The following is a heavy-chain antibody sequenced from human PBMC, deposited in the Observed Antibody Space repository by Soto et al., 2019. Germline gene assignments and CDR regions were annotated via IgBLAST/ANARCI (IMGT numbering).Heavy chain of an antibody. D-gene: IGHD1-26*01. CDR2: HYSGGST. Sequence: GGSLRLSCAISGFSVSSNYLSWVRQAPGKGLEWVSVHYSGGSTYYADSVQGRFTISRDRSNNTLYLQMRRVRAEDTAVYFCARHRHPRGTVGATSPLNPWGQGTQVTVSS. CDR3: ARHRHPRGTVGATSPLNP. CDR1: GFSVSSNY. J-gene: IGHJ5*02. V-gene: IGHV3-53*01.